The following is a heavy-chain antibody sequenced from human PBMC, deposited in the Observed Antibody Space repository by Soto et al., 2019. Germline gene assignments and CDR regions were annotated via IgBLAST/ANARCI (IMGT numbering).Heavy chain of an antibody. CDR1: GYTFTNYG. V-gene: IGHV1-18*01. CDR3: ARVRQLVRYFYYYMDV. J-gene: IGHJ6*03. CDR2: IGAYNGNT. D-gene: IGHD6-6*01. Sequence: ASVKVSCKASGYTFTNYGITWVRQAPGQGLEWMGWIGAYNGNTHYTERLQGRVTMTTDTSTSTAYMELRGLRSDDSAVYYCARVRQLVRYFYYYMDVWGNATTVTVSS.